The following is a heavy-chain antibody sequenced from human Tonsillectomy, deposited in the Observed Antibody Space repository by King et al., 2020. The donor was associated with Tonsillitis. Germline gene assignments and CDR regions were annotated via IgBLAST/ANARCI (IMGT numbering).Heavy chain of an antibody. D-gene: IGHD2-21*02. Sequence: VQLVESGGGLVQPGGSLKLSCAASGFTFSGSAMHWVRQASGKGLEWVGRIRSKANSYATAYAASVKGRFTISRDDSKNTAYLQMNSLKTEETAVYYCTRSGNCGGDCYYDYWGQGTLVTVSS. J-gene: IGHJ4*02. V-gene: IGHV3-73*02. CDR3: TRSGNCGGDCYYDY. CDR1: GFTFSGSA. CDR2: IRSKANSYAT.